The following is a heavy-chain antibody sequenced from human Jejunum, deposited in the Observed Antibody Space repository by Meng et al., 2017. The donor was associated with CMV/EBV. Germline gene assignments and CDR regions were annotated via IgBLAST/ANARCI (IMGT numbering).Heavy chain of an antibody. Sequence: QVQLGGFGGGLVKPGGSLTLSCAASEFTFSDYYMSWIRQAPGKGLEWISYISGNTKVTNYADSVKGRFTISRDNAKNSLYLQMSSLRGEDTAVYYCARAGLGHNSFDPWGQGTLVTVSS. V-gene: IGHV3-11*05. D-gene: IGHD2-15*01. CDR3: ARAGLGHNSFDP. J-gene: IGHJ5*02. CDR2: ISGNTKVT. CDR1: EFTFSDYY.